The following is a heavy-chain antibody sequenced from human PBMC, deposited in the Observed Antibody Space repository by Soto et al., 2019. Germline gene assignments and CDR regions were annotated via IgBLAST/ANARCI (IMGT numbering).Heavy chain of an antibody. Sequence: SETLSLTCTVSGGSISSYYWSWIRQPPGKGLEWIGYIYYSGSTNYNPSLKSRVTISVDTSKNQFSLKLSSVTAADTAVYYCARAGDSSGYYYSAFDIWGQGTMVTGSS. CDR1: GGSISSYY. D-gene: IGHD3-22*01. V-gene: IGHV4-59*01. J-gene: IGHJ3*02. CDR3: ARAGDSSGYYYSAFDI. CDR2: IYYSGST.